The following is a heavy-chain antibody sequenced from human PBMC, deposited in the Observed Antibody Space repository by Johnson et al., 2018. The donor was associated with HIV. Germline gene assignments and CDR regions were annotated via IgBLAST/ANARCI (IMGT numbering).Heavy chain of an antibody. J-gene: IGHJ3*02. D-gene: IGHD3-22*01. CDR1: GFTFSSYA. Sequence: QMLLVESGGGVVQPGRSLRLSCAASGFTFSSYAMHWVRQAPGKGLEWVTVISYDGNNKYYADSVKGRFTISRDNSKNTLYLQMNSLRAEDTAVYYCARAHYYDSSGYFPGAFDIWGQGTMVTVSS. CDR3: ARAHYYDSSGYFPGAFDI. CDR2: ISYDGNNK. V-gene: IGHV3-30-3*01.